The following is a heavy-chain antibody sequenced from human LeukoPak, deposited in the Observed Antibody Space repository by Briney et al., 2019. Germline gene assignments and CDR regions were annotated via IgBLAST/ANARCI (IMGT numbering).Heavy chain of an antibody. D-gene: IGHD3-10*01. V-gene: IGHV3-33*01. J-gene: IGHJ4*02. CDR2: IWYDGSNK. Sequence: SGGSLRLSCAASGFTFSSYGMHWVRQAPGKGLEWVAVIWYDGSNKYYADSVKGRFTISRDNSKNTLYLQMNSLRAEDTAVYYCARDFGSGSYCYFDYWGQGTLVTVSS. CDR3: ARDFGSGSYCYFDY. CDR1: GFTFSSYG.